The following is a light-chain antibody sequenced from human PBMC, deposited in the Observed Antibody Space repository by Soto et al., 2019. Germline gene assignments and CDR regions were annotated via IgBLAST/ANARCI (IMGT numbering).Light chain of an antibody. V-gene: IGKV1-5*03. Sequence: DLQMTQSPSTLSASVGDRVTITCRASQSISSWLAWYQQKPGKAPNLLIYKASSLESGVPSRFSGSGSATEFTLTVSSLQPDDFATYYCQQYDSYPLTFGGGTKVEIK. CDR3: QQYDSYPLT. J-gene: IGKJ4*01. CDR1: QSISSW. CDR2: KAS.